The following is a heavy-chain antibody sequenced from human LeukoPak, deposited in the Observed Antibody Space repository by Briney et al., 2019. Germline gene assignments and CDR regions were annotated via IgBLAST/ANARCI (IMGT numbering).Heavy chain of an antibody. CDR2: INGDASST. V-gene: IGHV3-74*01. CDR1: GLTLSGYW. J-gene: IGHJ4*02. Sequence: GGSLRLSCAASGLTLSGYWMHWVRQAPGKGLVWVSRINGDASSTSYADSVKGRFTISRDDAKSTLYLQMNSRRVEDTAVYYCARARGNTYGYFEYWGQGTLVTVSS. CDR3: ARARGNTYGYFEY. D-gene: IGHD5-18*01.